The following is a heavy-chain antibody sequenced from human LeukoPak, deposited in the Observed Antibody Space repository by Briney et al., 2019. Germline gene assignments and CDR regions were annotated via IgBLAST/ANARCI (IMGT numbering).Heavy chain of an antibody. V-gene: IGHV4-39*07. CDR3: ATRYCSGGSCYEGLPDV. J-gene: IGHJ6*04. Sequence: SETLSLTCTVSGGSISSSSYYWGWIRQPPGKGLEWIGSIYYSGSTYYNPSLKSRVTISADKSISTAYLQWSSLKASDTAMYYCATRYCSGGSCYEGLPDVWGKGTTVTVSS. CDR2: IYYSGST. D-gene: IGHD2-15*01. CDR1: GGSISSSSYY.